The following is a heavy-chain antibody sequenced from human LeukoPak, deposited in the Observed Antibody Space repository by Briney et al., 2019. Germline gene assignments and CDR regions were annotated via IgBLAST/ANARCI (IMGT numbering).Heavy chain of an antibody. CDR1: GFIFSSYW. D-gene: IGHD3-22*01. Sequence: QPGGSLRLSCAASGFIFSSYWMHSVRQAPGKGLVWVSRLNSDRSSTSYADSVKGRFTISRDNAKNTLYLQMNSLRAEDTAVYYCARDLGLNYYDSSGYPDYWGQGTLVTVSS. CDR3: ARDLGLNYYDSSGYPDY. V-gene: IGHV3-74*01. CDR2: LNSDRSST. J-gene: IGHJ4*02.